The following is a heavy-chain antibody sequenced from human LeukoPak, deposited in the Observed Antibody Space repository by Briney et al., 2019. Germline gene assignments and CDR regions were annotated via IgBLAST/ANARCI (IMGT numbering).Heavy chain of an antibody. V-gene: IGHV4-61*02. CDR3: AREGSTSSYYYYYYMDV. D-gene: IGHD2-2*01. Sequence: SETLSLTCTVSGGSISSGSYYWSWIRQPAGKGLEWLGRIYTSGSTNYNPSLKSRVTISVDTSKKQFSLRLNSATAADTAVYYCAREGSTSSYYYYYYMDVWGKGTTVTVSS. CDR1: GGSISSGSYY. CDR2: IYTSGST. J-gene: IGHJ6*03.